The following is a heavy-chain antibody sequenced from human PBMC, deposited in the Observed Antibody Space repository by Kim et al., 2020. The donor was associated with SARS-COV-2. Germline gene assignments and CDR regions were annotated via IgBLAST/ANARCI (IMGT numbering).Heavy chain of an antibody. CDR2: FDPEDGET. D-gene: IGHD6-19*01. CDR3: ATASITTSSGWYRWFDP. CDR1: GYTLTELS. Sequence: ASVKVSCKVSGYTLTELSMHWVRQAPGKGLEWMGGFDPEDGETIYAQKFQGRVTMTEDTSTDTAYMELSSLRSEDTAVYYCATASITTSSGWYRWFDPWGQGTLVTVSS. J-gene: IGHJ5*02. V-gene: IGHV1-24*01.